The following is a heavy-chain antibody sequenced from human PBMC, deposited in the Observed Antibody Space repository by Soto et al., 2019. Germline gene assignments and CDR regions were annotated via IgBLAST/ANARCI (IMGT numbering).Heavy chain of an antibody. Sequence: GASVKPSCKASRYRFTAYSMQWVRQAPEQGLEWMGWFNPNSGDTIYAQKFQGRVTLTRDTSISTAYLELTGLRSDDTAVYYCAREASAVISLDYWGQGTLVTVSS. CDR2: FNPNSGDT. J-gene: IGHJ4*02. CDR3: AREASAVISLDY. CDR1: RYRFTAYS. V-gene: IGHV1-2*02. D-gene: IGHD6-19*01.